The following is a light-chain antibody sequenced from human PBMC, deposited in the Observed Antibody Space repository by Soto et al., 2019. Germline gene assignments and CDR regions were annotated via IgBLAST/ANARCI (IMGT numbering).Light chain of an antibody. CDR1: GSDVATSDY. J-gene: IGLJ2*01. V-gene: IGLV2-8*01. CDR3: SSYADSNNLI. CDR2: EVN. Sequence: QSVLTNPPSTSGSPGQSVTISCTGSGSDVATSDYVSWYQQHPGKAPKLIIYEVNRRPSGVPDRFSGSKSGNTASLTVSGLQAEDEAVYHCSSYADSNNLIFGGGTKVTVL.